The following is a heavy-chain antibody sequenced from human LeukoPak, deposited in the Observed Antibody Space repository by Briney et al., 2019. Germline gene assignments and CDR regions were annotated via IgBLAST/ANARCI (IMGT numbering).Heavy chain of an antibody. CDR1: GFTFSSYW. CDR3: ARDRRYYYYMDV. J-gene: IGHJ6*03. Sequence: GGSLRLSCAASGFTFSSYWMHWVRQAPGKGMVWVSRINSDGSSTKYADSVKGRFTISGDNAKNTLYLQMNSLRPEDTAVYYCARDRRYYYYMDVWGKGTTVTVSS. V-gene: IGHV3-74*03. CDR2: INSDGSST.